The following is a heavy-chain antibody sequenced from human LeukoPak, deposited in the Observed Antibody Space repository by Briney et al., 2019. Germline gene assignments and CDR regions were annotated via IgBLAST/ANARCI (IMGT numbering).Heavy chain of an antibody. CDR2: IYYSGST. Sequence: SETLSLTCAVYGGSFSGYYWSWIRQPPGKGLEWIGYIYYSGSTNYNPSLKSRVTISVDVSKNQFSLKLSSVTAADTAVYYCASRSLRATYFDYWGQGTLVTVSS. CDR1: GGSFSGYY. CDR3: ASRSLRATYFDY. J-gene: IGHJ4*02. D-gene: IGHD1-26*01. V-gene: IGHV4-59*08.